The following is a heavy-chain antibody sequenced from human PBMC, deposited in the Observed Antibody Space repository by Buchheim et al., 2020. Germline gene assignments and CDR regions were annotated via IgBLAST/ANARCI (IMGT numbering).Heavy chain of an antibody. CDR3: AGSVVTAIAEALDY. J-gene: IGHJ4*02. V-gene: IGHV3-7*03. Sequence: EVQLVESGGGLVQPGGSLRLSCAASGFTFSSYWMSWVRQAPGKGLEWVANIKQDGSEKYYVDSVKGRFTISRDNAKNPLYLQMNSLRAEDTAVYYCAGSVVTAIAEALDYWGQGTL. CDR2: IKQDGSEK. CDR1: GFTFSSYW. D-gene: IGHD2-21*02.